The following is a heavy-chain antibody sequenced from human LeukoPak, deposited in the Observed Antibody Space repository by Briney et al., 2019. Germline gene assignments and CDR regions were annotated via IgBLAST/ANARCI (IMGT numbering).Heavy chain of an antibody. D-gene: IGHD6-6*01. CDR3: ATGARSGVAFES. CDR2: IYSGGST. V-gene: IGHV3-53*01. J-gene: IGHJ4*02. Sequence: GGSLRLSCTASGFIASSNYMSWVRQAPGKGLEWVSLIYSGGSTYYADSVMGRSTISRDKSNNTLYLQMNSLRAENTAVYYCATGARSGVAFESWGQGTLVTVSS. CDR1: GFIASSNY.